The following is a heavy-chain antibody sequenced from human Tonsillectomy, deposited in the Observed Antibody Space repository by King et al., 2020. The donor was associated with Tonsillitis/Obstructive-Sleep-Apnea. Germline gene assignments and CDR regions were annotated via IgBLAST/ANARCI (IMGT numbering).Heavy chain of an antibody. CDR2: IYYSGST. J-gene: IGHJ6*03. V-gene: IGHV4-59*01. Sequence: QLQESGPGLVKPSETLSLTCTVSGGSISSYYWSWIRQPPGKGLEWIGYIYYSGSTNYNPSLKSRVTISVDTSKNQFSLKVSSVTAADTAVYYCARFGGDYYYMDVWAKGTAVTVSS. CDR3: ARFGGDYYYMDV. CDR1: GGSISSYY. D-gene: IGHD3-10*01.